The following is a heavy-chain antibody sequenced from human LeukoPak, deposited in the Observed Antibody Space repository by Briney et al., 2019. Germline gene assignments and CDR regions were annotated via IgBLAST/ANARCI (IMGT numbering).Heavy chain of an antibody. CDR3: AKDRVVVGNWFDP. V-gene: IGHV3-33*06. D-gene: IGHD2-2*01. CDR2: IWYDGSNK. J-gene: IGHJ5*02. CDR1: GFTFSSYG. Sequence: GRSLRLSCAASGFTFSSYGMHWVRQAPGKGLEWVAVIWYDGSNKYYADSVKGRFTISRDNSKNTLYLQTNSLRAEDTAVYYCAKDRVVVGNWFDPWGQGTLVTVSS.